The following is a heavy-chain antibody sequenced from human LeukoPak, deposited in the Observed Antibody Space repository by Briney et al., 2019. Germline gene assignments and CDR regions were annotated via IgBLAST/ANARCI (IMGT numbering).Heavy chain of an antibody. J-gene: IGHJ3*02. CDR2: IYTSGST. D-gene: IGHD3-22*01. CDR3: ARDHDPYYYDSSGYAFDI. Sequence: TLSLTCTVSGGSISSGSYYWSWIRQPAGKGLEWIGRIYTSGSTNYNPSLKSRVTISVDTSKNQFSLKLSSVTAADTAVYYCARDHDPYYYDSSGYAFDIWGQGTMVTVSS. CDR1: GGSISSGSYY. V-gene: IGHV4-61*02.